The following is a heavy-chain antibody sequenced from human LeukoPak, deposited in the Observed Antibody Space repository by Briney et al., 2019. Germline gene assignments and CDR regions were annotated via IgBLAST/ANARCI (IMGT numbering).Heavy chain of an antibody. CDR2: ISSSAGNT. J-gene: IGHJ4*02. D-gene: IGHD4-17*01. Sequence: PGGSLRLSCVASGFTFSSYAISWGRQAPGKGLEWVSGISSSAGNTNYADSVKGRFTISRDNSKNTLYLQMNSLRVEDTAVYYCAKAQLRVTTGIDNWGQGTLVTVSS. CDR1: GFTFSSYA. CDR3: AKAQLRVTTGIDN. V-gene: IGHV3-23*01.